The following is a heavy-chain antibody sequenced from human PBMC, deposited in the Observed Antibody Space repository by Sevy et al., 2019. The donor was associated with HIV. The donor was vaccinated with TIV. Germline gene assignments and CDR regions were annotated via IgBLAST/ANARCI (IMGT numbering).Heavy chain of an antibody. D-gene: IGHD2-2*01. Sequence: GGSLRLSCAASGFTFSSYSMNWVRQAPGKGLEWVSSISSSSSYIYYADSVKGRFTISRDNAKNSLYLQMNSLRAEDTDVYYCERDAQGSLGYCSSTSCYGMDVWGQGTTVTVSS. J-gene: IGHJ6*02. CDR2: ISSSSSYI. CDR1: GFTFSSYS. V-gene: IGHV3-21*01. CDR3: ERDAQGSLGYCSSTSCYGMDV.